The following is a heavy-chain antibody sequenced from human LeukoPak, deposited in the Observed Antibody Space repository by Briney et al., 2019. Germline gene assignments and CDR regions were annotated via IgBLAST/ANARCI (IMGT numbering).Heavy chain of an antibody. CDR2: IIPIFGTA. D-gene: IGHD2-21*02. V-gene: IGHV1-69*05. CDR3: ARTVVTGYYYYYYMDV. Sequence: SVKVSCKASGGTFSSYAISWVRQAPGQGLEWMGGIIPIFGTANYAQKFQGRVTITTDESTSTAYMELSSLRSEDTAVYYCARTVVTGYYYYYYMDVRGKGTTVTVSS. CDR1: GGTFSSYA. J-gene: IGHJ6*03.